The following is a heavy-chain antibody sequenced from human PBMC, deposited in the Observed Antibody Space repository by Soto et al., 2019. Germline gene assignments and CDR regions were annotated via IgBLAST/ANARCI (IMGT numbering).Heavy chain of an antibody. D-gene: IGHD2-15*01. CDR3: ATLDKAEIQTAAY. J-gene: IGHJ4*02. CDR1: GGSFSGYY. Sequence: SETLSLTCAVYGGSFSGYYWSWIRQPPGKGLEWIGEINHSGSTNYNPSLKSRVTISVDTSKNQFSLKLSSVTAADTAVYYCATLDKAEIQTAAYWGQGTLVTVS. CDR2: INHSGST. V-gene: IGHV4-34*01.